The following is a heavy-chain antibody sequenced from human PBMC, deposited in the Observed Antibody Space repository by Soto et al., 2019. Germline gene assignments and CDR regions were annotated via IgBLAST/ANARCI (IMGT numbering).Heavy chain of an antibody. CDR2: TYYRSKWYN. Sequence: SPTLSLTCVISGDSVSSNSAAWNWIRQSPSRGLEWLGRTYYRSKWYNDYAVSVKSRITINPDTSKNQFSLQLNSVTPEDTAVYYCARSMGIAARRNYYYGMDVWGQGTTVTVSS. J-gene: IGHJ6*02. CDR3: ARSMGIAARRNYYYGMDV. V-gene: IGHV6-1*01. D-gene: IGHD6-6*01. CDR1: GDSVSSNSAA.